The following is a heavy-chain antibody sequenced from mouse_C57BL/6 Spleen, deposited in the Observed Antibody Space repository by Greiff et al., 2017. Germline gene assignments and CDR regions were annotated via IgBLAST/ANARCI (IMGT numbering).Heavy chain of an antibody. CDR1: GYSITSGYY. CDR2: ISYDGSN. D-gene: IGHD4-1*01. CDR3: ASYNWDEGSWFAY. Sequence: ESGPGLVKPSQSLSLTCSVTGYSITSGYYWNWIRQFPGNKLEWMGYISYDGSNNYNPSLKNRISITPDTSKNQFFLKLNSVTTEDTATYYCASYNWDEGSWFAYWGQGTLGTVSA. V-gene: IGHV3-6*01. J-gene: IGHJ3*01.